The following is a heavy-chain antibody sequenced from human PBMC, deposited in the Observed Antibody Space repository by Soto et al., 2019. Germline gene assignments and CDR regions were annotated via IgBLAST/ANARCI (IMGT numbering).Heavy chain of an antibody. D-gene: IGHD4-17*01. CDR1: GYTFTSYG. CDR2: ISAYNGNT. V-gene: IGHV1-18*01. Sequence: QDQLVQSGAEVRKPGASVKVSCKASGYTFTSYGISWVRQAPGQGLEWMGWISAYNGNTNYAQKLQGRVTMTTDTSTSTAYMELRSLRSDDTAVYYCARDRPTVTTKAPFDYWGQGTLVTVSS. J-gene: IGHJ4*02. CDR3: ARDRPTVTTKAPFDY.